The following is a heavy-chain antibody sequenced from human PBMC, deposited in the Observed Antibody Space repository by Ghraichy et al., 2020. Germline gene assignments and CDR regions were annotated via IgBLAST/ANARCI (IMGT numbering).Heavy chain of an antibody. CDR1: GFTFSSYA. Sequence: GGSLRLSCSASGFTFSSYAMHWVRQAPGKGLEYVSAISSNGGSTYYADSVKGRFTISRDNSKNTLYLQMSSLRAEDTAVYYCVKAPYSSSPGAFDIWGQGTMVTVSS. J-gene: IGHJ3*02. CDR2: ISSNGGST. CDR3: VKAPYSSSPGAFDI. V-gene: IGHV3-64D*06. D-gene: IGHD6-6*01.